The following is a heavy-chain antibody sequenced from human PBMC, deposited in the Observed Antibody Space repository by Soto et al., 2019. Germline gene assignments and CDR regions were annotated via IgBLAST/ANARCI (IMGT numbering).Heavy chain of an antibody. D-gene: IGHD3-3*01. Sequence: GASGKVSCKASEYTFTSYYMHWVRQAPGQGREWMGIINPSGGSTSYAQKFQGRVTMTRDTSTSTVYMELSSLRSEDTAVYYCARAEGRNYDFWSGYYLNYFDYWGQGTLVTVSS. J-gene: IGHJ4*02. CDR1: EYTFTSYY. CDR3: ARAEGRNYDFWSGYYLNYFDY. V-gene: IGHV1-46*01. CDR2: INPSGGST.